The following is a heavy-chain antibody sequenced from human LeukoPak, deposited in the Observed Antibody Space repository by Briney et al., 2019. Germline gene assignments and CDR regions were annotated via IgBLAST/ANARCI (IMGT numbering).Heavy chain of an antibody. V-gene: IGHV1-2*02. CDR3: ARGPIGVAVIGGRFDP. J-gene: IGHJ5*02. CDR2: INPNSGGT. CDR1: GYTFTGYY. D-gene: IGHD6-19*01. Sequence: ASVKVSCKASGYTFTGYYMHWVRQAPGQGLEWMGWINPNSGGTNYAQKFQGRVTMTSDMSTSTVYLEINSLRSEDTAVYYCARGPIGVAVIGGRFDPWGQGTLVTVSP.